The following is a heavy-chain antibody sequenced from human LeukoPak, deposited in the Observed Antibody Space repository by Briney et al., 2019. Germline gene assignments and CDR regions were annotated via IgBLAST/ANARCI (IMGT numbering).Heavy chain of an antibody. CDR1: GFTLNSYA. Sequence: GGSLRLSCSASGFTLNSYAMHWVRQAPGTGLQYVSAIRSEGGGTYYADSVKGRFSISRDKYKSTLHLQMSSLRAEDTAVYYCVKDTDYHYLDYWGQGNLVIVSS. J-gene: IGHJ4*02. V-gene: IGHV3-64D*09. D-gene: IGHD4-11*01. CDR3: VKDTDYHYLDY. CDR2: IRSEGGGT.